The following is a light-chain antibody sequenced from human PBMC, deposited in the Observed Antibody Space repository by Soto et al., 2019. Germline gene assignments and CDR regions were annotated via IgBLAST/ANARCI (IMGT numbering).Light chain of an antibody. V-gene: IGKV3-15*01. CDR3: QQYNNWPRT. CDR2: GAS. CDR1: LSVRSN. J-gene: IGKJ1*01. Sequence: EVVMTQSPATLSVSPGERATLSCRASLSVRSNLAWYQQKPGQAPRLLIYGASTRATDIPARFSGSGSGTAFTLTISSLQSEDFAVYYCQQYNNWPRTFGQGTKVEIK.